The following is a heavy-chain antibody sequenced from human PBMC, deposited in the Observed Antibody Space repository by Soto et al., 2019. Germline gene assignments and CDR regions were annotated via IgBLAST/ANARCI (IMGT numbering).Heavy chain of an antibody. Sequence: PGESLKISCQASGYRFTNYWIGWVRQMPGKDLEWMGIIYPGDSDTRYSPSFRGQVTISVDKSVNTAYLQWSTLRASDTAMYYCGRVGPHDEILTGPLDVWGQGTTVTVSS. CDR2: IYPGDSDT. CDR1: GYRFTNYW. V-gene: IGHV5-51*01. CDR3: GRVGPHDEILTGPLDV. J-gene: IGHJ6*02. D-gene: IGHD3-9*01.